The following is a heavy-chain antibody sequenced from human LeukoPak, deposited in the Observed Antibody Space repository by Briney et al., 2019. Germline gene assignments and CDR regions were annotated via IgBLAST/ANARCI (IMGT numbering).Heavy chain of an antibody. J-gene: IGHJ1*01. D-gene: IGHD6-19*01. CDR2: ISAYNGNT. V-gene: IGHV1-18*01. Sequence: ASVKVSCKASGYTFTSYGISWVRQAPGQGLEWMGWISAYNGNTDYAQKLQGRVTMTTDTSTSTAHMELRSLRSDDTAVYYCARWLPAEYFQHWGQGTLVTVSS. CDR1: GYTFTSYG. CDR3: ARWLPAEYFQH.